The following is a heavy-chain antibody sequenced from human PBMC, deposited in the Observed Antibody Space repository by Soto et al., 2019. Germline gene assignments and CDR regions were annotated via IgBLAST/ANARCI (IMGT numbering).Heavy chain of an antibody. V-gene: IGHV1-2*02. CDR1: GYTFTDFY. J-gene: IGHJ1*01. Sequence: GASVKVSCKSSGYTFTDFYIHWVRQAPGQRLEWVGWINPQNGGINYAKKFRGRVTMSRDTSVNTSYLDLGRLDFGDSAMYYCVRGRSVLYLDLWGRGTQVTVSS. D-gene: IGHD1-20*01. CDR2: INPQNGGI. CDR3: VRGRSVLYLDL.